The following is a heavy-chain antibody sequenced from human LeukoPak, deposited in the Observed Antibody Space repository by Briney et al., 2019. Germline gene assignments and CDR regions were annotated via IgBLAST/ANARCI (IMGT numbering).Heavy chain of an antibody. CDR1: GYTFTSYG. Sequence: GASVKVSCKASGYTFTSYGISWVRQAPGQGLEWMGWISAYNGNTNYAQKLQGRVTMTTDTSTSTAYMELRSLRSDDTAVYYCARHGVYSSGWYSYYYYYYMDVWGKGTTVTISS. V-gene: IGHV1-18*01. CDR3: ARHGVYSSGWYSYYYYYYMDV. D-gene: IGHD6-19*01. J-gene: IGHJ6*03. CDR2: ISAYNGNT.